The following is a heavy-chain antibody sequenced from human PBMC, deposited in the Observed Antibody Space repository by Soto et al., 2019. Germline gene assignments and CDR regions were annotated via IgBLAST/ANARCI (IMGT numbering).Heavy chain of an antibody. J-gene: IGHJ6*02. V-gene: IGHV3-30*18. CDR2: ISYDGSNK. D-gene: IGHD6-6*01. CDR3: AKDRRQHVLSYYYGMDV. Sequence: QVQLVESGGGVVQPGRSLRLSCAASGFTFSSYGMHWVRQAPGKGLEWVAVISYDGSNKYYADSVKGRFTICRDNSKNTLYMQMNSLRAEDTAVYYCAKDRRQHVLSYYYGMDVWGQGTTVTVSS. CDR1: GFTFSSYG.